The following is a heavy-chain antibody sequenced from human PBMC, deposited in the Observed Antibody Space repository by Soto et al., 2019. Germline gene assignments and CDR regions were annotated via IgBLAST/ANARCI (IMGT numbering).Heavy chain of an antibody. CDR3: ATSAKKTWLPDF. CDR1: GFSFSDYS. Sequence: GASVKVSCKASGFSFSDYSILWVRQAPGQSLEWLGWINAGNGNTKYSHKFQDRVTITSDTSATTTYMELRSLRSEDTAVFYCATSAKKTWLPDFWGQGTLVTVST. J-gene: IGHJ1*01. V-gene: IGHV1-3*01. CDR2: INAGNGNT. D-gene: IGHD5-12*01.